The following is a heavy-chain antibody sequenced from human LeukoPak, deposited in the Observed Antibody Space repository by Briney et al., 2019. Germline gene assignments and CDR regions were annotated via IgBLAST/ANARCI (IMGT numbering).Heavy chain of an antibody. D-gene: IGHD6-13*01. CDR1: GFTFSNYW. J-gene: IGHJ4*02. CDR2: IKPDGSVG. Sequence: GGSLRLSCAASGFTFSNYWMTWVRQAPGKGLEWVANIKPDGSVGYYVDSVRGQFIISRDNAGNSLYLQMNSLRVEDTAVYYCTQNLVAAAGDHWGQGALLIVSS. CDR3: TQNLVAAAGDH. V-gene: IGHV3-7*01.